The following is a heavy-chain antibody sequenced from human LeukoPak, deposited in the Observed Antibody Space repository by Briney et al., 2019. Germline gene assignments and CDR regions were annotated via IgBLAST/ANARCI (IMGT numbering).Heavy chain of an antibody. D-gene: IGHD6-13*01. V-gene: IGHV3-30*18. J-gene: IGHJ4*02. Sequence: GRSLRLSCAASGVTFSSYGMHWVRQAPGKGLEWVAVISYDGSNKYYSDSVKGRFTISRDNSKNTLYLQMNSLRAEDTAVYYCAKIAAAGTDYWGQGTLVTVSS. CDR1: GVTFSSYG. CDR2: ISYDGSNK. CDR3: AKIAAAGTDY.